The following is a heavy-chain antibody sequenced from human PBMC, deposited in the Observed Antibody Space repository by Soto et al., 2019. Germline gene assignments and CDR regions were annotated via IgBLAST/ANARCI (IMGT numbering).Heavy chain of an antibody. CDR2: IKQDGSEK. D-gene: IGHD6-19*01. Sequence: PGGSLSLSCAAPGFTFSSYWMSWARQAPGKGLEWVANIKQDGSEKYYVDSVKGRFTISRDNAKNSLYLQMNSLRAEDTAVYYCARDIGVLGVWGQGTTVTVSS. CDR3: ARDIGVLGV. V-gene: IGHV3-7*01. J-gene: IGHJ6*02. CDR1: GFTFSSYW.